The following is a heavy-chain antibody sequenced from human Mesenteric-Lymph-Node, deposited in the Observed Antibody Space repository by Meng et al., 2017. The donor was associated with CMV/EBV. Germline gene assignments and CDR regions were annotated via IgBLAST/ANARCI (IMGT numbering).Heavy chain of an antibody. Sequence: GESLKISCAASGFTFSRYSMNWVRQAPGKGLEWVSSISSSNNYIYYADPVKGRFTISRDSAKNSLYLQMNSLRAEDTALYYCARDYRYYDILTGYYGYYYGMDVWGQGTTVTVSS. D-gene: IGHD3-9*01. CDR3: ARDYRYYDILTGYYGYYYGMDV. J-gene: IGHJ6*02. V-gene: IGHV3-21*01. CDR1: GFTFSRYS. CDR2: ISSSNNYI.